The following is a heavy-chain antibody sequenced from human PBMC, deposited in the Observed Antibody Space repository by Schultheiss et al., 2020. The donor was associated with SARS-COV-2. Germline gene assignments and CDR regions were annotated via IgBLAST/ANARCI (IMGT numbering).Heavy chain of an antibody. D-gene: IGHD3-3*01. CDR1: GFTVSSNY. Sequence: GESLKISCAASGFTVSSNYMSWVRQAPGKGLEWVSVIYSGGSTYYADSVKGRFTISRDNSKNTLYLQMNSLRAEDTAVYYCARGYYDFWSGFDYWGQGTLVTVSS. V-gene: IGHV3-66*02. CDR2: IYSGGST. J-gene: IGHJ4*02. CDR3: ARGYYDFWSGFDY.